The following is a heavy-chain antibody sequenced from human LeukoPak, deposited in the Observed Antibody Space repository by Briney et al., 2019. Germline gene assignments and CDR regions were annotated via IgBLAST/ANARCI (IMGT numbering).Heavy chain of an antibody. V-gene: IGHV4-38-2*02. Sequence: GSLRLSCAASGFTFSSYAMSWVRQAPGKGLEWIGSIYHSGSTYYNPSLKSRVTISVDTSKNQFSLKLSSVTAADTAVYYCARERYCGGDCYLQWFDPWGQGTLVTVSS. CDR2: IYHSGST. J-gene: IGHJ5*02. CDR1: GFTFSSYA. CDR3: ARERYCGGDCYLQWFDP. D-gene: IGHD2-21*01.